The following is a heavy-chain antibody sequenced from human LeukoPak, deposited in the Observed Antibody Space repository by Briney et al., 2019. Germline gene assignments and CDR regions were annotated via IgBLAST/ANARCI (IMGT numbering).Heavy chain of an antibody. CDR2: IYYSGST. CDR3: ASFNYVDTAMGDY. V-gene: IGHV4-30-4*08. Sequence: SQTLSLTCTVSGGSISSGDYYWSWIRQPRGKGLEWIGYIYYSGSTYYNPSLKSRVTISVDTSKNPFSLKLSSVTAADTAVYYCASFNYVDTAMGDYWGQGTLVTVSS. CDR1: GGSISSGDYY. D-gene: IGHD5-18*01. J-gene: IGHJ4*02.